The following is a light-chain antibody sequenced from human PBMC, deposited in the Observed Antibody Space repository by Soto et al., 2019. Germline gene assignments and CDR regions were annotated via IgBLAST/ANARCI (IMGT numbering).Light chain of an antibody. CDR2: LNSDGNH. Sequence: QSVLTQSPSASASLGASVKLTCTLSSGHSSYAIAWHQQQAEKGPRYLIKLNSDGNHSKGDGIPDRFSGSSSGAERYLTISSIQSEDEADYYCQTWGTGIQVFGGGTKLTVL. J-gene: IGLJ3*02. V-gene: IGLV4-69*01. CDR1: SGHSSYA. CDR3: QTWGTGIQV.